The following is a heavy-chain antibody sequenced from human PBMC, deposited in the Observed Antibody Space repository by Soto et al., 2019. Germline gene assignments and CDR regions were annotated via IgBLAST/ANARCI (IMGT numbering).Heavy chain of an antibody. CDR2: IHQSGSP. D-gene: IGHD3-10*01. CDR3: ARGAPRGIIHDFDS. V-gene: IGHV4-38-2*01. J-gene: IGHJ4*02. Sequence: PSETLSLTCAVSNFSLGKEYYWGWIRQPPGKGLEWIGSIHQSGSPYYNPSLKSRLTISIDKSKKQFSLRLSSVTAADTAVYYCARGAPRGIIHDFDSWGQGSLVTVSS. CDR1: NFSLGKEYY.